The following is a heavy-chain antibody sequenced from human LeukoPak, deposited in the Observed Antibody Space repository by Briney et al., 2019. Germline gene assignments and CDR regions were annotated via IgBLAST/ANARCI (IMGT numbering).Heavy chain of an antibody. D-gene: IGHD1-7*01. CDR1: GYTLTGYY. V-gene: IGHV1-2*02. Sequence: GASVKVSCKASGYTLTGYYMHWVRQAPGQGLEWMGWINPNSGGTNYAQKFQGRVTMTRDTSISTAYMELSRLRSDDTAVYYCARVVGTRNWYMFDPWGEGTLVTVSS. CDR2: INPNSGGT. CDR3: ARVVGTRNWYMFDP. J-gene: IGHJ5*02.